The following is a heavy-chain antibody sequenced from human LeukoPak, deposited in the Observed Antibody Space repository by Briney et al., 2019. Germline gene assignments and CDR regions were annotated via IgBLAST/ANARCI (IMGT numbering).Heavy chain of an antibody. CDR3: ARGPRSGSYIGYYYYGMDV. Sequence: PSETLSLTYAVYGGSFSGYYWSWIRQPPGKGLEWIGEINHSGSTNYNPSLKSRVTISVDTSKNQFSLKLSSVTAADTAVYYCARGPRSGSYIGYYYYGMDVWGQGTTVTVSS. CDR2: INHSGST. J-gene: IGHJ6*02. CDR1: GGSFSGYY. V-gene: IGHV4-34*01. D-gene: IGHD1-26*01.